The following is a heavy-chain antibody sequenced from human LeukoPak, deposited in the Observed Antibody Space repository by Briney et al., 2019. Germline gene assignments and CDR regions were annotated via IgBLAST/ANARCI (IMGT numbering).Heavy chain of an antibody. V-gene: IGHV1-8*01. CDR1: GYSFTSFD. J-gene: IGHJ5*02. Sequence: ASLKLSCKASGYSFTSFDLNCMREASGQGLEWLGGMNPDSGATGYAQNFQGRISMTSDTSTSTAYMELRSLRSDDTAVYYCARSSRGVGFLVDGWGQGTLVTVSS. CDR2: MNPDSGAT. D-gene: IGHD2-15*01. CDR3: ARSSRGVGFLVDG.